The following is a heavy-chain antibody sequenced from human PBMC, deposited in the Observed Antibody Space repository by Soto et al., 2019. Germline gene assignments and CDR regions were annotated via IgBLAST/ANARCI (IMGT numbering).Heavy chain of an antibody. D-gene: IGHD3-16*01. CDR1: GVSISSYY. J-gene: IGHJ4*02. Sequence: QVQLQESGPGLVKPSETLSLTCTVSGVSISSYYWSWIRQPPGKGLEWIGCMHYSGSTNYNPSLKSRVTISVDTSRNQLSLKLRSVIAADTAVYYCARGKLGAASGEGCWGQGTLVTVSS. CDR2: MHYSGST. V-gene: IGHV4-59*01. CDR3: ARGKLGAASGEGC.